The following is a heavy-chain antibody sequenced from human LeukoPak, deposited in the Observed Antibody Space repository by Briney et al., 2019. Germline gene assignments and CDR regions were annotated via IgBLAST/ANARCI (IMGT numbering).Heavy chain of an antibody. CDR1: GFTFEDYA. J-gene: IGHJ6*02. CDR3: ARELVRGVIHYYYYGMDV. Sequence: GGSLKLSCAASGFTFEDYAMHWVRQVPGKGLEWVSRINSDGSSTSYADSVKGRFTISRDNAKNTLYLQMNSLRAEDTAVYYCARELVRGVIHYYYYGMDVWGQGTTVTVSS. V-gene: IGHV3-74*01. CDR2: INSDGSST. D-gene: IGHD3-10*01.